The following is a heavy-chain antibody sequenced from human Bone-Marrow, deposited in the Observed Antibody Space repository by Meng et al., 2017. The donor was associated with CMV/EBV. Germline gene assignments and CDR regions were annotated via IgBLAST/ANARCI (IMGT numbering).Heavy chain of an antibody. CDR1: GFTFSSYA. CDR3: ARDQGPRKNENDSSQSPWV. CDR2: ISYDGSNK. Sequence: GESLKISCAASGFTFSSYAMHWVRQAPGKGLEWVAVISYDGSNKYYADSVKGRFTISRDNYKNTLYLQMNSLRAEDTAVYYCARDQGPRKNENDSSQSPWVWGQGTLVTVSS. D-gene: IGHD3-22*01. V-gene: IGHV3-30*04. J-gene: IGHJ4*02.